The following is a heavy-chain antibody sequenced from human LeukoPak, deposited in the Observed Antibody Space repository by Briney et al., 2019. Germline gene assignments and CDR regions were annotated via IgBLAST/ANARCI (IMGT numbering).Heavy chain of an antibody. CDR2: ISYHGSNK. D-gene: IGHD2-21*02. Sequence: GGSLRLSCAASGFTFSSHGMHWVRQAPGNGLESVAVISYHGSNKYYADSVKGRFTISRDNSKNTLYLQMNSLRAEDTAVYYCAKDLSDAYCGGDCYSASDYWGQGTLVTVSS. J-gene: IGHJ4*02. CDR1: GFTFSSHG. V-gene: IGHV3-30*18. CDR3: AKDLSDAYCGGDCYSASDY.